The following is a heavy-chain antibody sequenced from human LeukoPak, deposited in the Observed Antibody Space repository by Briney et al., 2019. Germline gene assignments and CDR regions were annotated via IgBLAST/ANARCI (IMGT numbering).Heavy chain of an antibody. J-gene: IGHJ4*02. Sequence: PGGSLRLSCAASGFTFDDYAMHWVRQAPGKGLEWVSLISWGGGSTYYADSVKGRFTISRDNSKNYLYLHMNSLRAEDTALYYCAKDRSGNSYGHFDYWGQGTLVTVSS. V-gene: IGHV3-43D*04. CDR2: ISWGGGST. CDR1: GFTFDDYA. CDR3: AKDRSGNSYGHFDY. D-gene: IGHD3-10*01.